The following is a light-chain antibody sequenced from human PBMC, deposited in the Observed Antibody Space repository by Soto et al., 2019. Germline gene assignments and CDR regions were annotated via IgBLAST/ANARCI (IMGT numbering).Light chain of an antibody. J-gene: IGLJ2*01. V-gene: IGLV1-44*01. Sequence: QSVLTQPPSASGAPGQTVTISCSGSNSNVGDNTVNWYQQLPGAAPKLLIYSHNQRPSGVPDRFSGSKSGTSASLAISGLQSEDEADYYCAAWDDSLNAPVFGGGTKLTVL. CDR2: SHN. CDR1: NSNVGDNT. CDR3: AAWDDSLNAPV.